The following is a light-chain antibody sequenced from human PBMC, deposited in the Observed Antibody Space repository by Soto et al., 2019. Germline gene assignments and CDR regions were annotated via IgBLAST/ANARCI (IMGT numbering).Light chain of an antibody. Sequence: DIQMTQSPSAMSASVGDRVTITCRASQGINDNLAWFQQKPGQVPKRLIYGAFSLQRGVTSRFSGSGSGTEFTLTISSLQPEDFETYYCRQHNTFHWEFGKGAKV. CDR1: QGINDN. V-gene: IGKV1-17*03. CDR3: RQHNTFHWE. J-gene: IGKJ1*01. CDR2: GAF.